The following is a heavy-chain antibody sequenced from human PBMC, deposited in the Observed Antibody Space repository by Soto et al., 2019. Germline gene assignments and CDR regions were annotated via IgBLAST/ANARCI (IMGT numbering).Heavy chain of an antibody. CDR2: ISSSSSYI. CDR3: AREYSSSGFSDY. V-gene: IGHV3-21*01. CDR1: GFTFSSYS. J-gene: IGHJ4*02. D-gene: IGHD6-6*01. Sequence: GGSLRLSCAASGFTFSSYSMNWVRQAPGKGLEWVSSISSSSSYIYYADSVKGRFTISRDNAKNSLYLQMNSLRAEDTAVYYCAREYSSSGFSDYWGQGTLVTVSS.